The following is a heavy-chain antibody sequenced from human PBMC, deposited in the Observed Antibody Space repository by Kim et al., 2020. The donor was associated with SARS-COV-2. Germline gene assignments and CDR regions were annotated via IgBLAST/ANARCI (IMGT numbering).Heavy chain of an antibody. J-gene: IGHJ4*02. V-gene: IGHV4-39*01. CDR3: ARRGIAAAVVAIDY. Sequence: NPSLKSRVTISVDTSKNQFSRKLSSVTAADTAVYYCARRGIAAAVVAIDYWGQGTLVTVSS. D-gene: IGHD6-13*01.